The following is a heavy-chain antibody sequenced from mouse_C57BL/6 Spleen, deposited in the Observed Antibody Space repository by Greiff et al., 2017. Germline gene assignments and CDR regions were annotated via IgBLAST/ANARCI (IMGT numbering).Heavy chain of an antibody. CDR1: GYTFTDYY. CDR2: INPYNGGT. D-gene: IGHD3-2*02. CDR3: ARDSSGYVDYFDY. Sequence: EVQLQESGPVLVKPGASVKMSCKASGYTFTDYYMNWVKQSHGKSLEWIGVINPYNGGTSYNQKFKGKVTLTVVKSSSTAYLELTRLTSEDSAVYYCARDSSGYVDYFDYWGQGTTLTVSS. J-gene: IGHJ2*01. V-gene: IGHV1-19*01.